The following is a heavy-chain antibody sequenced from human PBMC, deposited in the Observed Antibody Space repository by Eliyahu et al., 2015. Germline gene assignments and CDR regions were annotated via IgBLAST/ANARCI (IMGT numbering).Heavy chain of an antibody. J-gene: IGHJ6*04. V-gene: IGHV4-59*08. D-gene: IGHD3/OR15-3a*01. Sequence: QVQLQESGPGLVKPSETLSLTCTVSGGSISSYYWXWIRQPPGKGLEWIGYIYYSGSTNYNPSLKSRVTISVDTSKNQFSLKLSSVTAADTAVYYCARWTGETMDVWGKGTTVTVSS. CDR3: ARWTGETMDV. CDR1: GGSISSYY. CDR2: IYYSGST.